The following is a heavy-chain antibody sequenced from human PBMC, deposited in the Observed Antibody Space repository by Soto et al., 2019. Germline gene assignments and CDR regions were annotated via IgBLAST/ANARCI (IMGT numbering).Heavy chain of an antibody. CDR3: ATLNSFGSDY. V-gene: IGHV3-74*03. Sequence: EVQLVESGGGLVQPGGSLRLSCAASGFTFSSYWMHWVRQAPGKGLVWVSRINSDGSGPMYADSVKGRFTISRDNAKSTLYLQMNSLRAEDTAVYYCATLNSFGSDYWGQGTLVTVSS. CDR2: INSDGSGP. D-gene: IGHD5-18*01. CDR1: GFTFSSYW. J-gene: IGHJ4*02.